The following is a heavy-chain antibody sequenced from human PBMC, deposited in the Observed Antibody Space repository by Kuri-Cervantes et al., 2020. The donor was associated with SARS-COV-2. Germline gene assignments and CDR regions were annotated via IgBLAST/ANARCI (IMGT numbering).Heavy chain of an antibody. CDR2: IDWDDDK. CDR1: GFSLSTSGMC. D-gene: IGHD6-13*01. V-gene: IGHV2-70*11. CDR3: ARGYSAHMDV. J-gene: IGHJ6*03. Sequence: SGPTLVKPTQTFTLTCTFSGFSLSTSGMCVSWIRQPPGKALEWLARIDWDDDKYYSTSLKTRPTIPKDTSKNQVVLTMTNMDPVDTATYYFARGYSAHMDVWGKGTPVTVSS.